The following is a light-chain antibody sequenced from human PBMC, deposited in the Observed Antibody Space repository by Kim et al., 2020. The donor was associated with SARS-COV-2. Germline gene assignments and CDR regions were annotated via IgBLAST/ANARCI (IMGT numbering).Light chain of an antibody. CDR2: AAS. V-gene: IGKV1-27*01. CDR3: QKYNSAPWT. Sequence: VSVRYRVTITCRASQGITDSLAWYQQKPGKVPQLLIYAASALQSGVPSRFSGSGYGTDFTLTISSLQPEDVATYYCQKYNSAPWTFGQGTKVDIK. CDR1: QGITDS. J-gene: IGKJ1*01.